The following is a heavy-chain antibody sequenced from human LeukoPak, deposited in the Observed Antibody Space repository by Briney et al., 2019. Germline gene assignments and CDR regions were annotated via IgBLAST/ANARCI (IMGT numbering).Heavy chain of an antibody. D-gene: IGHD3-10*01. Sequence: SETLCLTCSVSGGSINSGGSLGTWIRPHPGKGLELKGHIYNTGSTKYSLSPSSRATLSLEPSKNPSSLTLTSVTAADTAGYSCASPRDGGYWDFDLCGPGTLFTVSS. J-gene: IGHJ2*01. CDR2: IYNTGST. CDR1: GGSINSGGSL. V-gene: IGHV4-31*02. CDR3: ASPRDGGYWDFDL.